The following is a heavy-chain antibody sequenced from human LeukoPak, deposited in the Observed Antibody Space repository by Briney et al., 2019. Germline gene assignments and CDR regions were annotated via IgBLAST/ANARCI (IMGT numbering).Heavy chain of an antibody. J-gene: IGHJ4*02. V-gene: IGHV4-4*02. Sequence: SGTLSLTCAVSGGSISSSHWWSWARQPPGKGLEWIGEIYHSGSTNYNPSLKSRVTISVDKSKNQFSLTLTSVTAADTAVYYCARRGYYGSGSYYPSFEYWGQGTLVTVSS. CDR3: ARRGYYGSGSYYPSFEY. CDR1: GGSISSSHW. D-gene: IGHD3-10*01. CDR2: IYHSGST.